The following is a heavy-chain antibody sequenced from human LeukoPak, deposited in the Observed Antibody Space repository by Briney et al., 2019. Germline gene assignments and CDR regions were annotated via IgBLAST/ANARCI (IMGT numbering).Heavy chain of an antibody. J-gene: IGHJ3*02. Sequence: SETLSLTFTVSGGSISSSSYYWGWIRQPPGKGLEWIGSIYYSGSTYYSPSLKSRVAISVDTSKNQFSLKLSSVTAADTAVYYCANYCSSSSCHIRRAFDIWGQGTMVTVSS. CDR1: GGSISSSSYY. CDR2: IYYSGST. D-gene: IGHD2-2*02. V-gene: IGHV4-39*01. CDR3: ANYCSSSSCHIRRAFDI.